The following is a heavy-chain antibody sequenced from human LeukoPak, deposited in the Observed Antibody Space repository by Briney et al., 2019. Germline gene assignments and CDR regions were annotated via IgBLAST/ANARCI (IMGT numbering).Heavy chain of an antibody. V-gene: IGHV1-8*01. CDR2: MNPNSGNT. D-gene: IGHD6-19*01. J-gene: IGHJ5*01. CDR3: ARAGYSSGWYNS. CDR1: GYTFTSYD. Sequence: ASVKVSCKASGYTFTSYDIDWVRQATGQGLEWMGWMNPNSGNTGYAQKFQGRVTMTRNTSISTAYMELSSLRSEDTAVYYCARAGYSSGWYNSWGQGTLVTVSS.